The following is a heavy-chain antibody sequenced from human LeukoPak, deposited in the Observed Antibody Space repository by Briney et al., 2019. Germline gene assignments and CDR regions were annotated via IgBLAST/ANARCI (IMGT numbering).Heavy chain of an antibody. CDR2: ISYDANKK. V-gene: IGHV3-30-3*01. J-gene: IGHJ6*02. D-gene: IGHD3-10*01. CDR3: ERGDLVRGTEYYSYAMDV. Sequence: GGSLRLSCAASGFTFSGFTMHWVRQAPGKGLEWVAVISYDANKKYYPDSVKGRFTISRDNSKSTLYLQVNSLRVEDTAVYYCERGDLVRGTEYYSYAMDVWGQGTTVTVSS. CDR1: GFTFSGFT.